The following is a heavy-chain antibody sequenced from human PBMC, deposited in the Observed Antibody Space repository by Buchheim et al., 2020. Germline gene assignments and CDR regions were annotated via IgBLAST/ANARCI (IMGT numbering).Heavy chain of an antibody. D-gene: IGHD2-2*02. Sequence: QVQLQQWGAGLLKPSETLSLTCAVYGGSFSGYYWSWIRQPPGKGLEWIGEINHSGSTNYNTSVKSRVTISVDTSKNQFSLKLSSVTAADTAVYYCARGPQRGYCSSTSCYRDDYWGQGTL. J-gene: IGHJ4*02. CDR3: ARGPQRGYCSSTSCYRDDY. V-gene: IGHV4-34*01. CDR1: GGSFSGYY. CDR2: INHSGST.